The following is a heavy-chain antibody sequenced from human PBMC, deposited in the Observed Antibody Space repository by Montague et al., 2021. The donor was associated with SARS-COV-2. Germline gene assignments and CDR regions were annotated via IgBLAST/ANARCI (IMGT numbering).Heavy chain of an antibody. CDR3: ARVISAVAGANFYFDY. CDR2: SDHSGIT. J-gene: IGHJ4*02. Sequence: SETLSLTCTVSGGSISSGSYWGWIRQPPGKGLEWIGTSDHSGITYYGPXXKSRVTISLDTSKNQFSLNLDSVTASDTAMYYCARVISAVAGANFYFDYWGQGTLVTVSS. CDR1: GGSISSGSY. D-gene: IGHD4/OR15-4a*01. V-gene: IGHV4-38-2*02.